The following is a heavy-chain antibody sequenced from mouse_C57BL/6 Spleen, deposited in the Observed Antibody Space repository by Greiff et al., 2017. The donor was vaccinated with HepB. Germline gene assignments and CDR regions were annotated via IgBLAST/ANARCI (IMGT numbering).Heavy chain of an antibody. CDR2: IHPNSGST. J-gene: IGHJ4*01. V-gene: IGHV1-64*01. D-gene: IGHD1-1*01. CDR3: ARKYYGSSGAMDY. CDR1: GYTFTSTC. Sequence: QVQLQQPGAELVKPGASVKLSCKASGYTFTSTCMHWVKQRPGQGLEWIGMIHPNSGSTNYNEKFKSKATLTVDKSSSTAYMQLSSLTSEDSAVYYCARKYYGSSGAMDYWGQGTSVTVSS.